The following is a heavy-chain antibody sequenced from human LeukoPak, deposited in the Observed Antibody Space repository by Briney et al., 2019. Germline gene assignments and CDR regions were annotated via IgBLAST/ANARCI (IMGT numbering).Heavy chain of an antibody. CDR2: INSDGSDT. J-gene: IGHJ3*02. CDR3: ARGGYHHGFDI. CDR1: GFTFNSYW. D-gene: IGHD2-15*01. V-gene: IGHV3-74*01. Sequence: GGSLRPSCAASGFTFNSYWFHWVRQAPGKGLVWVSRINSDGSDTIYADSVKGRFTISRDNAKSTVYLQMNSLKAEDTAVYYCARGGYHHGFDIWGQGTMVTVSS.